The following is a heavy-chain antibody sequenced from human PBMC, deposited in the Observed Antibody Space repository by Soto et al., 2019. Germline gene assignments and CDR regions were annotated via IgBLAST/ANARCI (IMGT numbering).Heavy chain of an antibody. V-gene: IGHV4-31*03. CDR2: IYYSGST. CDR1: GGSISSGGYY. CDR3: ARDLSSPVAGTHWFDP. D-gene: IGHD1-1*01. Sequence: QVQLQESGPGLVKPSQTLSLTCTVSGGSISSGGYYWSWIRQHPGKGLEWIGYIYYSGSTYYNPYLKSRVTISVDTSTNQFSLKLSSVTAADTAVYYCARDLSSPVAGTHWFDPWGQGTLVTVSS. J-gene: IGHJ5*02.